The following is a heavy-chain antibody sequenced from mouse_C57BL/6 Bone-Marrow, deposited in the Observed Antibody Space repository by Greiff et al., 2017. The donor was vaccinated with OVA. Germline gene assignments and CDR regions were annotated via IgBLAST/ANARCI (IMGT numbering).Heavy chain of an antibody. CDR3: AGRDD. J-gene: IGHJ2*01. CDR2: INSSNGGS. Sequence: QVQLQQPGTELVKPGASVKLSCKASGYTFTSYWMHWVKQRPGQGLEWIGNINSSNGGSNYTDNFKSMATLTADKSASTAYMQLSSLTSGDSAVYYCAGRDDWGQGTTLTVSS. CDR1: GYTFTSYW. V-gene: IGHV1-53*01.